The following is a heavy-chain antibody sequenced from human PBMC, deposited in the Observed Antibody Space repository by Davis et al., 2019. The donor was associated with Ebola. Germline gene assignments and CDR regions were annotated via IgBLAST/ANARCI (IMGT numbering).Heavy chain of an antibody. CDR2: ISSNGDNT. D-gene: IGHD3-3*01. J-gene: IGHJ5*02. CDR3: ARQGWSGYSLRHWLDP. V-gene: IGHV3-64*04. CDR1: GFTFSSFY. Sequence: PGGSLRLSCSASGFTFSSFYMHWVRQAPGTGLEYVSAISSNGDNTHYTDSVKGRFTISRDNSKNTLYLQMNSLRAEDTAVYYCARQGWSGYSLRHWLDPWGRGTLVTVSS.